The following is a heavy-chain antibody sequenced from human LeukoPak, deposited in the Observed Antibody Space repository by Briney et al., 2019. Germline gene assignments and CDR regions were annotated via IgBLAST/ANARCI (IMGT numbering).Heavy chain of an antibody. D-gene: IGHD4-17*01. Sequence: PGGSLRLSCAASGFTFSSHWMHWVRQAPGKGLVWVSRINSDGSSISYADSVKGRFTISRDNSKNTLYLQMNSLRAEDTAVYYCAEGDYGDYEFDYWGQGTLVTVSS. CDR1: GFTFSSHW. CDR2: INSDGSSI. CDR3: AEGDYGDYEFDY. V-gene: IGHV3-74*01. J-gene: IGHJ4*02.